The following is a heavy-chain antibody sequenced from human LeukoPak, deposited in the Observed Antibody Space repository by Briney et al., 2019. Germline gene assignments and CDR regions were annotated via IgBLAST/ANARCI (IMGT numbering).Heavy chain of an antibody. CDR3: ARAYSSGWPNWFDP. J-gene: IGHJ5*02. CDR2: ISGSGGST. Sequence: GGSLRLSCAASGFTFSSYGMSWVRQAPGKGLEWVSAISGSGGSTYYADSVKGRFTISRDNSKNTLDLQMNSLRAEDTAVYYCARAYSSGWPNWFDPWGQGTLVTVSS. V-gene: IGHV3-23*01. CDR1: GFTFSSYG. D-gene: IGHD6-19*01.